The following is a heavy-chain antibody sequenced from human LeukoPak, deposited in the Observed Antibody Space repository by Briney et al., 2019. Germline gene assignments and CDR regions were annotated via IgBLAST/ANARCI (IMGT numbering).Heavy chain of an antibody. V-gene: IGHV3-23*01. J-gene: IGHJ4*02. CDR1: GFTFSSYA. CDR2: ISGSGGRT. CDR3: AKEGYYGSGSYYFDY. Sequence: GGSLRLSCAASGFTFSSYAMSWVRQAPGKGLEWVSGISGSGGRTHYADSVKGRFTISRDNSKNTLYLQMNSLRAEDTAVYYCAKEGYYGSGSYYFDYWGQGTLVTVSS. D-gene: IGHD3-10*01.